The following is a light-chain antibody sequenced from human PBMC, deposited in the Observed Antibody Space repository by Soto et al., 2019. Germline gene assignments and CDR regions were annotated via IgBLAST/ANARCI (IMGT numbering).Light chain of an antibody. V-gene: IGKV3-11*01. CDR1: QNIHSF. Sequence: EIVLTQSPATVSLSPGESATLSCRASQNIHSFLAWYQQRPGQAPRLLIYDASFRATAITARFNGSGSGTDFTLTITRLEPEDFAVYYCQQRLFWPLFTFGQGTRLEIK. CDR2: DAS. J-gene: IGKJ2*01. CDR3: QQRLFWPLFT.